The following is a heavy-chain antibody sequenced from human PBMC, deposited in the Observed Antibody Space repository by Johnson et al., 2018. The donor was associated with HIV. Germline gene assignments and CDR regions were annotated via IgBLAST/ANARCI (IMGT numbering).Heavy chain of an antibody. CDR3: AKVNGDYKTDAFDI. J-gene: IGHJ3*02. V-gene: IGHV3-30*02. CDR2: IRYDGSNK. CDR1: GFTFTSYG. Sequence: QEQLVEYGGGVVQPGGSPRLSCAASGFTFTSYGMHWVRQAPGKGLEWVAFIRYDGSNKYYADSVKGRFTISRDNSKNTLYLQMNSLRAEDTAVYYCAKVNGDYKTDAFDIWGQGTMVTVSS. D-gene: IGHD4-17*01.